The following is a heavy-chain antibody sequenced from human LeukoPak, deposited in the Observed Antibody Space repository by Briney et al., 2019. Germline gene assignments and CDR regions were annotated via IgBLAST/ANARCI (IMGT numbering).Heavy chain of an antibody. V-gene: IGHV3-74*01. CDR1: GFTFSNYW. Sequence: GSLRLSCAASGFTFSNYWMQWVRQAPGKGLAWVSHINSDGSHTTYADSVKGRFTISRDNSNNTVYLQMNSLRAEDAAIYYCARSRVTGTTGVFDYWGQGTLVTVSS. CDR3: ARSRVTGTTGVFDY. CDR2: INSDGSHT. J-gene: IGHJ4*02. D-gene: IGHD1-7*01.